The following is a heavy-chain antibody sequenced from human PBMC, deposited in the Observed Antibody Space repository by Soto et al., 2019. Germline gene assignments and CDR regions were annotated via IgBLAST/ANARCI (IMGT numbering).Heavy chain of an antibody. D-gene: IGHD6-13*01. CDR2: IYYSGST. V-gene: IGHV4-59*01. CDR1: GGSISSYY. CDR3: ARGGSPQTNWFDP. J-gene: IGHJ5*02. Sequence: ETLSLTCTVSGGSISSYYWSWIRQPPGKGLEWIGYIYYSGSTNYNPSLKSRVTISVDTSKNQFSLKLSSVTAADTAVYYCARGGSPQTNWFDPWGQGTLVTVSS.